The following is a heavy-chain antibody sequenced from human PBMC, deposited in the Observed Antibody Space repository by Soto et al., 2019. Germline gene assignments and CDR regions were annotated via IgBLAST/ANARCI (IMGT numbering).Heavy chain of an antibody. J-gene: IGHJ5*02. D-gene: IGHD3-10*01. CDR3: ARVDGNPSGVITPRRYNWFDP. Sequence: ASVKVSCKASGYTFTSYGISWVRQAPGQGLEWMGWISAYNGNTNYAQKLQGRVTMTTDTSTSTAYMELRSLRSDDTAVYYCARVDGNPSGVITPRRYNWFDPWGQRTLVTVSS. V-gene: IGHV1-18*01. CDR2: ISAYNGNT. CDR1: GYTFTSYG.